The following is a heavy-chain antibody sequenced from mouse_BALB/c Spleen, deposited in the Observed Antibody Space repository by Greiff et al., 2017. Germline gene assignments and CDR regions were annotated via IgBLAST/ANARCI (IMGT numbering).Heavy chain of an antibody. D-gene: IGHD1-1*01. Sequence: VQLQQSGAELVKPGASVKLSCTASGFNIKDTYMHWVKQRPEQGLEWIGRIDPANGNTKYDPKFQGKATITADTSSNTAYLQLSSLTSEDTAVYYCARWGSSYLYAMDYWGQGTSVTVSS. V-gene: IGHV14-3*02. CDR2: IDPANGNT. CDR3: ARWGSSYLYAMDY. CDR1: GFNIKDTY. J-gene: IGHJ4*01.